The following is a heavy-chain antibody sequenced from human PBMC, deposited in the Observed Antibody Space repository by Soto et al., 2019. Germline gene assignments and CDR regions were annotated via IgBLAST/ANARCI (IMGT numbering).Heavy chain of an antibody. D-gene: IGHD6-13*01. CDR1: GYTFTGYY. Sequence: GASVKVSCKASGYTFTGYYMHWVRQAPGQGLEWMGWINPNSGGTNYAQKFQGRVTMTRDTSISTAYMELSRLRSDATAVYYCARSRRSSIWYNYFYYGMDVWGQGTTVTVSS. CDR2: INPNSGGT. CDR3: ARSRRSSIWYNYFYYGMDV. V-gene: IGHV1-2*02. J-gene: IGHJ6*01.